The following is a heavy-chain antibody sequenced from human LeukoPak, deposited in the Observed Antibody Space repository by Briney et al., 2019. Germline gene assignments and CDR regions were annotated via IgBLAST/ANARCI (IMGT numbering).Heavy chain of an antibody. J-gene: IGHJ3*01. CDR3: ASDRGGWSF. CDR1: GFTFDDYG. Sequence: GGSLKLSCAASGFTFDDYGMSWVRQAPGKGLEWVSGINWNGGSTGYADSVKGRFTISRDNAKNTLYLQMNSLRAEDTAVYYCASDRGGWSFWGQGTMVTVSS. V-gene: IGHV3-20*04. CDR2: INWNGGST. D-gene: IGHD1-26*01.